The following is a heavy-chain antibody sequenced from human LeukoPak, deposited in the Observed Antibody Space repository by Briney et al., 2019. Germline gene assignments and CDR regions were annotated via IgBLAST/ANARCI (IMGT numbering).Heavy chain of an antibody. D-gene: IGHD6-13*01. V-gene: IGHV6-1*01. CDR1: GDSVSSNSAA. Sequence: SQTLSLTCAISGDSVSSNSAAWNWIRQSPSRGLEWLGRTYYRSRWYNDYAVSVKSRITINPDTSKNQFSLQLNSVTPEDTAVYYCARYRGGSSWTRRYMDVWGKGTTVTVSS. CDR2: TYYRSRWYN. J-gene: IGHJ6*03. CDR3: ARYRGGSSWTRRYMDV.